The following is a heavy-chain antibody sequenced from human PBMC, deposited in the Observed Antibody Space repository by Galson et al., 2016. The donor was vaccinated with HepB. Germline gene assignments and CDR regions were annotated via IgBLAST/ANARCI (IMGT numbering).Heavy chain of an antibody. D-gene: IGHD3-3*01. V-gene: IGHV4-59*01. CDR1: GGSITSYY. CDR3: ARGGYEFWSGPASGWFDP. J-gene: IGHJ5*02. CDR2: IYYSGIT. Sequence: SETLSLTCTVSGGSITSYYWSWIRRPPGKGLEWIGYIYYSGITNYNPSLKRRVTISVDTSKNQFSLKVSSVTASDTAVYYCARGGYEFWSGPASGWFDPWGQGTLVTVSS.